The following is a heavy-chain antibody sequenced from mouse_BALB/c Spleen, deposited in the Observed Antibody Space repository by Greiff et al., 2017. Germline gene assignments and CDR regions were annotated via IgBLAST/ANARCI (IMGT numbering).Heavy chain of an antibody. CDR2: ISYSGST. CDR3: ASAYYRYDGRDYYAMDY. CDR1: GYSITSDYA. D-gene: IGHD2-14*01. J-gene: IGHJ4*01. Sequence: EVQLQQSGPGLVKPSQSLSLTCTVTGYSITSDYAWNWIRQFPGNKLEWMGYISYSGSTSYNPSLKSRISIIRDTSKNQFFLQLNSVTTEDTATYYCASAYYRYDGRDYYAMDYWGQGTSVTVSS. V-gene: IGHV3-2*02.